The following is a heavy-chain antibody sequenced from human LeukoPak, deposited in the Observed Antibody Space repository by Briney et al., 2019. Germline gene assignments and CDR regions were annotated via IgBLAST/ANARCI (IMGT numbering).Heavy chain of an antibody. J-gene: IGHJ4*02. CDR2: ISGSGRSGT. Sequence: GGSLRLSCVASGFTFSTYAMTWVRQAPGKGLEWVSVISGSGRSGTNYADSVKGRFTISRYNSKNTLYLQMNSLRVEDTAIYYCAKAPGGGNWNWGQGTLVTVSS. D-gene: IGHD1-20*01. CDR1: GFTFSTYA. CDR3: AKAPGGGNWN. V-gene: IGHV3-23*01.